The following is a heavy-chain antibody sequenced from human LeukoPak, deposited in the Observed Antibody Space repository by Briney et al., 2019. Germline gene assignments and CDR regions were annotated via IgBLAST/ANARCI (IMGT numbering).Heavy chain of an antibody. CDR2: IYHSGST. CDR1: GYSISSSYY. Sequence: SGTLSLTCTVSGYSISSSYYWGSIRQPPGKGLEWIGSIYHSGSTYYNPSLKSRVTISVDTSKNQFSLKLSSVTAADTAVYYCARYTNYFDYWGQGTLVTVSS. J-gene: IGHJ4*02. D-gene: IGHD2-2*02. V-gene: IGHV4-38-2*02. CDR3: ARYTNYFDY.